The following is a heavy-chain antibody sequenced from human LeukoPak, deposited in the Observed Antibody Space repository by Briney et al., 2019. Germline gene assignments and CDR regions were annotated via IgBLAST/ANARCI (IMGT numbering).Heavy chain of an antibody. V-gene: IGHV5-51*01. CDR2: IYPGDSDT. CDR3: ARHRDYVPDI. J-gene: IGHJ3*02. CDR1: GYTFTSYW. D-gene: IGHD3-16*01. Sequence: GESLQISCQGSGYTFTSYWIGWVRQLPGKGLEWMGIIYPGDSDTRYSPSFQGQVTVSADKSISPASLQWSSLKASDTAMYYCARHRDYVPDIWGQGTMVTVSS.